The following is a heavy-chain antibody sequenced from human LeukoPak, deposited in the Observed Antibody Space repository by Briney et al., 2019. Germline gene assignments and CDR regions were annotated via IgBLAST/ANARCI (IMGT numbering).Heavy chain of an antibody. D-gene: IGHD3-9*01. CDR1: GGSVSSDSSY. V-gene: IGHV4-31*03. J-gene: IGHJ2*01. CDR3: ARAVGYDDVTGYYRGWYFDL. CDR2: IFYRGNT. Sequence: SETLSLTCSVSGGSVSSDSSYWTWIRQHPGKGLEWIGYIFYRGNTYYNPSLKSRLTISVDTSKHQFSLRMTSVTAADTAVYHCARAVGYDDVTGYYRGWYFDLWGRGTLVTVSS.